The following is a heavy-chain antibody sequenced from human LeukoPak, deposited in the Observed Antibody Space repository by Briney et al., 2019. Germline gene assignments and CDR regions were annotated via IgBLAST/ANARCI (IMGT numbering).Heavy chain of an antibody. Sequence: GASVKVSCKTSGYMFTGFFIHWVRQAPGQGLEWMGRVSPNNGGTSYAQRFQGRVNMTSDTSTRTAYLQLSGLRFDDTAVYYCASLLWFGDFDYWGQGTPVTVSS. CDR1: GYMFTGFF. D-gene: IGHD3-10*01. V-gene: IGHV1-2*06. CDR2: VSPNNGGT. J-gene: IGHJ4*02. CDR3: ASLLWFGDFDY.